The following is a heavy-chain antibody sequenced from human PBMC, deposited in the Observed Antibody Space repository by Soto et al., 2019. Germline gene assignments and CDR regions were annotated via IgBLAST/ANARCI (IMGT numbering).Heavy chain of an antibody. Sequence: SETLSLTCTVSGGSISSYYWSWIRQPPGKGLEWIGYIYDSGSTNYNPSLKSRVTISVDTSKNQFSLKLSSVTAADTAVYYCASSGRIVVVPAAIAYFDYWGQGTLVTVSS. CDR3: ASSGRIVVVPAAIAYFDY. CDR2: IYDSGST. V-gene: IGHV4-59*01. CDR1: GGSISSYY. J-gene: IGHJ4*02. D-gene: IGHD2-2*01.